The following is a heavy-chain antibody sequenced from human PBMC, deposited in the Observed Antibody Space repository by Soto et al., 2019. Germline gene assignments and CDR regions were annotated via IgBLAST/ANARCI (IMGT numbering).Heavy chain of an antibody. J-gene: IGHJ6*02. V-gene: IGHV3-33*01. CDR3: ASLGGDGYNFVQDYNGMDV. CDR1: GFSFENYG. D-gene: IGHD5-12*01. CDR2: IWYDRSLQ. Sequence: QVQMVESGGGVVQPGRSLRLSCAASGFSFENYGMHWVRQAPGRGLEWVALIWYDRSLQYYAAAVKGRFTISRDNSKNTLYLDMDSLRAEDTAVYYCASLGGDGYNFVQDYNGMDVWSQGTTVIVSS.